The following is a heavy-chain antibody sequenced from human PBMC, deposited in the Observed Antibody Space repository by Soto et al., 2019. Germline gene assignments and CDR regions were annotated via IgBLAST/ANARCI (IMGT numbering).Heavy chain of an antibody. Sequence: QVQLVQSGTEVKKPGSSVKVSCKASGDTFDGYAISWVRQTPGRGLEWVGGIIPFFGTSHYSQKFQGRVTITADESTSIAYMELSGLTSEDSAIYYCARESAYAGNPLAFDYWGQGTLVTVSS. D-gene: IGHD2-8*01. V-gene: IGHV1-69*01. CDR1: GDTFDGYA. CDR3: ARESAYAGNPLAFDY. J-gene: IGHJ4*02. CDR2: IIPFFGTS.